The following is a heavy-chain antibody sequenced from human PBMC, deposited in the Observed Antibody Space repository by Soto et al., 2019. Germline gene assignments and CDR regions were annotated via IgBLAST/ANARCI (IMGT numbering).Heavy chain of an antibody. CDR3: ARGLKPRNPFDY. Sequence: SETLSLTCTVSGGSIRSYCWTWIRQPPGEGLEWIGCICNSGTTNYNPSLKSRVTISVDTSKNQFSLKLSSVTAADTAVYYCARGLKPRNPFDYWGQGTLVTVSS. CDR1: GGSIRSYC. J-gene: IGHJ4*02. CDR2: ICNSGTT. V-gene: IGHV4-59*12.